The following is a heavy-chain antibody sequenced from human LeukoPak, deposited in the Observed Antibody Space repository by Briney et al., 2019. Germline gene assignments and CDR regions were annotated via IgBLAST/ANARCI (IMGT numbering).Heavy chain of an antibody. CDR3: ASAGRVPYDFWSPYYFDY. V-gene: IGHV4-59*01. CDR1: GGSISSYY. J-gene: IGHJ4*02. D-gene: IGHD3-3*01. CDR2: IYYSGST. Sequence: SETLSLTCTVSGGSISSYYWSWIRQPPGKGLEWIGYIYYSGSTNYNPSLKSRVTISVDTSKNQFSLKLSSVTAADTAVYYCASAGRVPYDFWSPYYFDYWGQGTLVTVSS.